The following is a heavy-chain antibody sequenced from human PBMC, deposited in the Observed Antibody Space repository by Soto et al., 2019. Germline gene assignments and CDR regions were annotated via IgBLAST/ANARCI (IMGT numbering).Heavy chain of an antibody. Sequence: PGGSLRLSCVASGFTLSRYSMNWVRQAPGKGLEWVSYISRSSSTIYYADSVKGRFTISRDNAENSLYLQMNSLRAEDTAVYYCAREIVTTGEYYFDSWGQGTLVTVSS. CDR1: GFTLSRYS. D-gene: IGHD1-1*01. CDR2: ISRSSSTI. V-gene: IGHV3-48*01. CDR3: AREIVTTGEYYFDS. J-gene: IGHJ4*02.